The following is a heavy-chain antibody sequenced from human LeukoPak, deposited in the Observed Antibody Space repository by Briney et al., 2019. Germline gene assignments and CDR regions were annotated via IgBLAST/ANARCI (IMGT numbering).Heavy chain of an antibody. D-gene: IGHD1-26*01. CDR1: GGSFSGYY. J-gene: IGHJ4*02. CDR3: AAASRVVGAIGY. Sequence: SETLSLTCAVYGGSFSGYYWSWIRQPPGKGLEWIGEINHSGSTNYNPSLKSRVTISVDTSKNQFSLKLSSVTAADTAVYYCAAASRVVGAIGYWGQGTLVTVSS. V-gene: IGHV4-34*01. CDR2: INHSGST.